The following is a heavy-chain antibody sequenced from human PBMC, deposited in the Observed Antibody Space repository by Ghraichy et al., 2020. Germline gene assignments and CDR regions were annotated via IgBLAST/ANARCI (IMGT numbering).Heavy chain of an antibody. V-gene: IGHV4-34*01. D-gene: IGHD3-9*01. CDR1: GGSFSGYY. J-gene: IGHJ6*02. CDR2: INHSGST. CDR3: ARGGGGDYDILTGYNYYGMDV. Sequence: SETLSLTCAVYGGSFSGYYWSWIRQPPGKGLEWIGEINHSGSTNYTPSLKSRVTLSVDTSKNQFSLKLSSVTAADTAVYYCARGGGGDYDILTGYNYYGMDVWGQGTTVTVSS.